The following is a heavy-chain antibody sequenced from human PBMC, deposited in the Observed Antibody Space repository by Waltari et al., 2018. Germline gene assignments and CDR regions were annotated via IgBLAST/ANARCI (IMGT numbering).Heavy chain of an antibody. Sequence: EVQLVESGGGLVQPGGSLRLSCAASGFTFSSYWMSWVRQAPGKGLEWVANIKQDGSEKYYVDSVKGRFTISRDNAKNSLYLQMNSLRAEDTAVYYCARGTPGLCTGGVCYMGCFDYWGQGTLVTVSS. CDR3: ARGTPGLCTGGVCYMGCFDY. V-gene: IGHV3-7*01. J-gene: IGHJ4*02. CDR1: GFTFSSYW. D-gene: IGHD2-8*02. CDR2: IKQDGSEK.